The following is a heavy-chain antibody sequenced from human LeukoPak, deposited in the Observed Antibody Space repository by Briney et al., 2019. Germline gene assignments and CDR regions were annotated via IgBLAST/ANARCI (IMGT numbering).Heavy chain of an antibody. Sequence: LRLSCAASGFTFSDYYMSWIRQPPGKGLEWIGYIYYSGSTNYNPSLKSRVTISADTSKNQFSLKLSSVTAADTAVYYCARGAGATDYWGQGTLVTVSS. CDR2: IYYSGST. CDR3: ARGAGATDY. D-gene: IGHD1-26*01. CDR1: GFTFSDYY. V-gene: IGHV4-59*01. J-gene: IGHJ4*02.